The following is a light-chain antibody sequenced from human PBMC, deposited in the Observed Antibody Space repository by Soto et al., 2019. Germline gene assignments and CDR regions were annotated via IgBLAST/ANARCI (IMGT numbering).Light chain of an antibody. V-gene: IGLV2-14*01. CDR1: SSDVGTYDY. J-gene: IGLJ1*01. CDR3: SSHTSVNTRV. CDR2: EVT. Sequence: QSVLTQLASVSGSPGQSIAISCTGTSSDVGTYDYVSWYQQYPDKAPKLIIYEVTQRPSGVSNRFSGSKSGNTASLTISGLQAEDEADYYCSSHTSVNTRVFGTGTKVTVL.